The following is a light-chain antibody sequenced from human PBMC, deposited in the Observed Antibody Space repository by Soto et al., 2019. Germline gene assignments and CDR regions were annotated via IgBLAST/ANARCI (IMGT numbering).Light chain of an antibody. CDR1: QSVGRY. CDR3: QQRSDWPST. Sequence: EIVLTQSPATLSLSPGEGATLSCRASQSVGRYLAWCQQKPGQAPRLLIYDASKRATGIAARFSGSGSGTDFTLTISSLEPEDFAVYYCQQRSDWPSTFGGGTKVQIK. V-gene: IGKV3-11*01. CDR2: DAS. J-gene: IGKJ4*01.